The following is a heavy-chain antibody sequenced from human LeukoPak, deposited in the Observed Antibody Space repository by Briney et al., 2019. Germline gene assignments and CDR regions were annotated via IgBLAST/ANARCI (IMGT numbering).Heavy chain of an antibody. V-gene: IGHV3-21*04. Sequence: PGGSLRLSCAASGFTFSSYSMNWVRQAPGKGLEWVSSISSSSSYIYYADSVKGRFTISRDNSKNTLYLQMNSLRAEDTAVYYCAKVNPSTVTHFDYWGQGTLVTVSS. CDR2: ISSSSSYI. CDR3: AKVNPSTVTHFDY. J-gene: IGHJ4*02. CDR1: GFTFSSYS. D-gene: IGHD4-17*01.